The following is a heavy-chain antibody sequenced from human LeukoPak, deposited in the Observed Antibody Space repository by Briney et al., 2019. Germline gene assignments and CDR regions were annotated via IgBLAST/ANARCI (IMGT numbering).Heavy chain of an antibody. CDR2: INPNSGGT. D-gene: IGHD5-18*01. V-gene: IGHV1-2*02. Sequence: ASVKVSCKASGYTFTGYYMHWVRQAPGQGLEWMGWINPNSGGTNYAQKFQGRVTMTRDTSISTAYMELSRLRSDDTAAYYCARTDTAMVNIGMDVWGQGTTVTVSS. J-gene: IGHJ6*02. CDR1: GYTFTGYY. CDR3: ARTDTAMVNIGMDV.